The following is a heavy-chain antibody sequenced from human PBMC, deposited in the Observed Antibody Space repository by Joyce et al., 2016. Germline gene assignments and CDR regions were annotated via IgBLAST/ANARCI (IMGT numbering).Heavy chain of an antibody. J-gene: IGHJ4*02. CDR2: INYSDNT. V-gene: IGHV4-31*11. CDR3: ARVPLSSVFDY. CDR1: GGSISDGGYY. D-gene: IGHD1-26*01. Sequence: QVQLQESGPGLVQPSQTLSLTCGVSGGSISDGGYYWSWIRQRPGQGLEWIGYINYSDNTYYNPSLNSRLTISIDMSKNQFSLRLTSVTAADTAVYYCARVPLSSVFDYWGQGILVTVSS.